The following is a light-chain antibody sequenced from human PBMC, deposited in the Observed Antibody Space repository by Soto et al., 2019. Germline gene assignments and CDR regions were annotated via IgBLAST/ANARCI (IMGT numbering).Light chain of an antibody. Sequence: EIVLTQSPGTLSLSPGERATLSCRASQSVSSSYLAWYQQKPGQAPRLLIYGASSRATAIPDRFSGSGSRTDFTLTISRLEPEDFAVYYCQLYGSSPMFTFGDGNKVDIK. CDR2: GAS. CDR3: QLYGSSPMFT. CDR1: QSVSSSY. V-gene: IGKV3-20*01. J-gene: IGKJ3*01.